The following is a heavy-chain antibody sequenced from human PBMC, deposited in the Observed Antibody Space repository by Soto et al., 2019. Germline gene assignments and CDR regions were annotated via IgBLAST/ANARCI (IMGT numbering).Heavy chain of an antibody. CDR3: ARDLKGPPSSTWHYYYYGMDV. J-gene: IGHJ6*02. V-gene: IGHV4-31*03. CDR2: IYYSGST. D-gene: IGHD6-13*01. CDR1: GGSISSGGYY. Sequence: SETLSLTCTVSGGSISSGGYYWSWIRQHPGKGLEWIGYIYYSGSTYYNPSLKSRVTISVDTSKNQFSLKLSSVTAADTAVYYCARDLKGPPSSTWHYYYYGMDVWGHVTRFPVSS.